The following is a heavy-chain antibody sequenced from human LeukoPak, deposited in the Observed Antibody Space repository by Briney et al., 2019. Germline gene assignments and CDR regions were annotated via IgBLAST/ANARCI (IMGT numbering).Heavy chain of an antibody. J-gene: IGHJ4*02. CDR1: GYTFIDYY. V-gene: IGHV1-2*02. Sequence: ASVKVSCKASGYTFIDYYIHWVRQAPGQGLEWMGWINPNSGGTNYGQKFQGRVTMTRDTSISTAYMELTRLISDETAVYYCARIRYYYGSGSYSLGYWGQGTLVTVSS. CDR3: ARIRYYYGSGSYSLGY. CDR2: INPNSGGT. D-gene: IGHD3-10*01.